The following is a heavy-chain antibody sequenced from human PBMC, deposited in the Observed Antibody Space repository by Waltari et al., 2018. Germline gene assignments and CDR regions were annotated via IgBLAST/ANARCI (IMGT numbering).Heavy chain of an antibody. CDR2: ICHSGST. CDR1: GYSISSGYY. J-gene: IGHJ4*02. Sequence: QVQLQESGPGLVKPSETLSLTCAVSGYSISSGYYWGWIRQPPGKGLEWIGSICHSGSTYYNPSLKGRVTISVDTSKNQFSLKLSSVTAADTAVYYCAGSAVAGGGDYWGQGTLVTVSS. D-gene: IGHD6-19*01. V-gene: IGHV4-38-2*01. CDR3: AGSAVAGGGDY.